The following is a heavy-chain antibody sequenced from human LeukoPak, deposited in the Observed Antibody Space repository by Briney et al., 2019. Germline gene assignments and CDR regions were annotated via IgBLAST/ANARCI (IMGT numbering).Heavy chain of an antibody. D-gene: IGHD6-19*01. CDR3: TTGTSGWSS. J-gene: IGHJ4*02. V-gene: IGHV3-23*01. CDR1: GFTFSSYA. Sequence: PGGSLRLSCAASGFTFSSYAMSWVRQAPGKGLEWVSAISGSGPYTFYTDSVKGRFTISRDSSKNTLYLHMNSLTTEDTAVYSCTTGTSGWSSWGQGTLVTVSS. CDR2: ISGSGPYT.